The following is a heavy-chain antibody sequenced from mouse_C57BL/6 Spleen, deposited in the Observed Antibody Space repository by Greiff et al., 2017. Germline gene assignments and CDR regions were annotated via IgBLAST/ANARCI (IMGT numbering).Heavy chain of an antibody. D-gene: IGHD1-1*01. Sequence: VKLVESGAELVRPGASVTLSCKASGYTFTDYEMHWVKQTPVHGLEWIGAIDPETGGTAYNQKFKGKAILTADKSSSTAYMELRSLTSEDSAVYYCTTKGQLRWFAYWGQGTLVTVSA. CDR1: GYTFTDYE. CDR3: TTKGQLRWFAY. J-gene: IGHJ3*01. V-gene: IGHV1-15*01. CDR2: IDPETGGT.